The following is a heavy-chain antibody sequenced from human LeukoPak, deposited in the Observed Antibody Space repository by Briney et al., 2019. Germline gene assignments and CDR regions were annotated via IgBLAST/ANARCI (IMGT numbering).Heavy chain of an antibody. CDR2: ISYDGSNE. D-gene: IGHD6-13*01. V-gene: IGHV3-30-3*01. CDR1: GFTFSSYA. Sequence: GRSLRLSCAASGFTFSSYAMHWVRQAPGKGLEWVAVISYDGSNEYYVDSVKGRFTISRDNSKNTLYLQMNSLRADDTAVYYCARGTPSSSWLRNWFDPWGQGTLVTVSS. J-gene: IGHJ5*02. CDR3: ARGTPSSSWLRNWFDP.